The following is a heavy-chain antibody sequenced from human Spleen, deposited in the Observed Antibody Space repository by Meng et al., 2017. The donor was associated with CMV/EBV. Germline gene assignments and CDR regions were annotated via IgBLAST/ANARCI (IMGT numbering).Heavy chain of an antibody. CDR2: IYYSGST. CDR3: ARHGGYSNYLPVWFDP. CDR1: GGSISSSSYY. D-gene: IGHD4-11*01. J-gene: IGHJ5*02. V-gene: IGHV4-39*01. Sequence: SETLSLTCTVSGGSISSSSYYWGWIRQPPGKGLEWIGSIYYSGSTYYNPSLKSRVTISVDTSKNQFSLKLSSVTAADTVVYYCARHGGYSNYLPVWFDPWGQGTLVTVSS.